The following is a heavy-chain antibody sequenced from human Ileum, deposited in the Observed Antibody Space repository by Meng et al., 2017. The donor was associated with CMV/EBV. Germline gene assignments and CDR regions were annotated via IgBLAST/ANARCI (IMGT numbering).Heavy chain of an antibody. CDR2: ISGSGGST. CDR3: VKGWQNLGDY. Sequence: GESLKISCRASGYTFSSYSISWVRPAPGKGLEWVSSISGSGGSTYSADSVKGRLTITRDNSESTLYLQMNSLTAEDTAIYYCVKGWQNLGDYWGQGTLVTVSS. V-gene: IGHV3-23*01. D-gene: IGHD7-27*01. CDR1: GYTFSSYS. J-gene: IGHJ4*02.